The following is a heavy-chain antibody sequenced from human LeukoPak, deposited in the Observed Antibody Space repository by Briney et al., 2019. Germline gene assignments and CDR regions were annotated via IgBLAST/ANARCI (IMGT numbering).Heavy chain of an antibody. J-gene: IGHJ4*02. Sequence: PGGSLRLSCAASGFTFSSYSMNWLRQAPGKGLEWVSSISSSSSYIYYADSVKGRFTISRDNAKNSLYLQMNSLRAEDTAVYYCARDGYGSGSYYLYPFDYWGQGTLVTVSS. CDR1: GFTFSSYS. D-gene: IGHD3-10*01. V-gene: IGHV3-21*01. CDR2: ISSSSSYI. CDR3: ARDGYGSGSYYLYPFDY.